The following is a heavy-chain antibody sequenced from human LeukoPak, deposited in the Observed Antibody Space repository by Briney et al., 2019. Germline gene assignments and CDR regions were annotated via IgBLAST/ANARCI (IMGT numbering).Heavy chain of an antibody. J-gene: IGHJ6*03. CDR1: GFTVSSNY. CDR3: AREATSPGSYYMDV. V-gene: IGHV3-66*02. D-gene: IGHD5-12*01. CDR2: IYTGGST. Sequence: PGGSLRLSCAASGFTVSSNYMSWVRQAPGKGLEWVSVIYTGGSTYYADSVKGRFTISRDNSKNMVHPQMNSLRAEDTAVYYCAREATSPGSYYMDVWGKGTTVTVSS.